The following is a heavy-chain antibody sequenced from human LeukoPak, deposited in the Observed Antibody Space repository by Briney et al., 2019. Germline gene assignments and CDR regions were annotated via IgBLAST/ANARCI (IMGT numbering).Heavy chain of an antibody. D-gene: IGHD2-2*01. CDR2: IRSKANSSAT. V-gene: IGHV3-73*01. CDR3: SCSYYYYYCYMDV. Sequence: GGSLRLSCAASGFTFSGSAMHWVRQAFGKGLEWVARIRSKANSSATAYAASGKGRFTIARDDSKNTAYLQTNSLKTEDTAVYYCSCSYYYYYCYMDVWGKGTTVTVSS. J-gene: IGHJ6*03. CDR1: GFTFSGSA.